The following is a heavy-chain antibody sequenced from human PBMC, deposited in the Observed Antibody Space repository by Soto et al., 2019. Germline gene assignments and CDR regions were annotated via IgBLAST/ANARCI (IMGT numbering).Heavy chain of an antibody. CDR1: GGSFSDYSWN. Sequence: SETLSLTCAVYGGSFSDYSWNWNWIRQPPGKGLEWIGEINHSGSTSHNPSLKSRVTLSLDTSKNQFSLILTSVTAADMAVYYCAREGSYSAYNFAHGIQLWSFDFWGQGALVTAPQ. CDR3: AREGSYSAYNFAHGIQLWSFDF. J-gene: IGHJ4*02. D-gene: IGHD5-12*01. V-gene: IGHV4-34*01. CDR2: INHSGST.